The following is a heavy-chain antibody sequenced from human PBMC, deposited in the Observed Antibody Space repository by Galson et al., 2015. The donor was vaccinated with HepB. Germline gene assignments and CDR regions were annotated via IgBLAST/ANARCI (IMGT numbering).Heavy chain of an antibody. CDR2: ISYDGSNK. V-gene: IGHV3-30*04. Sequence: SLRLSCATSGFTFSSYAMHWVRQAPGKGLEWVAVISYDGSNKYYADSVKGRFTISRDNSKNTLYLQMNSLRAEDTAVYYCARGGDSRHFDYWGQGTLVTVSS. J-gene: IGHJ4*02. D-gene: IGHD3-22*01. CDR3: ARGGDSRHFDY. CDR1: GFTFSSYA.